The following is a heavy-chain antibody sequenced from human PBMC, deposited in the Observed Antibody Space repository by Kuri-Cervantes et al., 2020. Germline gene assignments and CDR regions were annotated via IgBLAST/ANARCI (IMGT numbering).Heavy chain of an antibody. CDR3: ARQRGGRPEYSVYAKRDDAFDI. CDR1: GGSISSSSYY. Sequence: SETLSLTCTVSGGSISSSSYYWGWIRQPPGKGLEWIGSIYYSGSTYYNPSLKSRVTISVDTSKNQFSLKLSSVTAADTAVYYCARQRGGRPEYSVYAKRDDAFDIWGQGTMVTVSS. V-gene: IGHV4-39*01. D-gene: IGHD5/OR15-5a*01. CDR2: IYYSGST. J-gene: IGHJ3*02.